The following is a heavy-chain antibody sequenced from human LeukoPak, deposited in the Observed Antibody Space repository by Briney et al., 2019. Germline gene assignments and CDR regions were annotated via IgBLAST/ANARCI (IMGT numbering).Heavy chain of an antibody. CDR1: GYTLTELS. J-gene: IGHJ5*02. Sequence: ASVKVSCKVSGYTLTELSMHWVRQAPGKGLEWMGGFDPEDGETIYAQKFQGRVTMTEDTSTDTAYMEQSSLRSEDTAVYYCATVNYGASHWFDPWGQGTLVTVSS. D-gene: IGHD4-17*01. CDR3: ATVNYGASHWFDP. V-gene: IGHV1-24*01. CDR2: FDPEDGET.